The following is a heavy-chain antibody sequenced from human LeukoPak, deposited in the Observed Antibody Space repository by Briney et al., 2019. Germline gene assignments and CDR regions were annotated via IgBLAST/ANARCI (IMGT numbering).Heavy chain of an antibody. D-gene: IGHD5-18*01. CDR1: GYSISSGNY. V-gene: IGHV4-38-2*01. CDR2: IFHSGNR. CDR3: GRRGYTYGFFEY. J-gene: IGHJ4*02. Sequence: PSETLSLTCAVSGYSISSGNYWGWIRQSPGKGLEWIGSIFHSGNRYYNLSLKSRLTISVDTSKNQFSLRLTSVTVADTAVYYCGRRGYTYGFFEYWGQGTLVTVSS.